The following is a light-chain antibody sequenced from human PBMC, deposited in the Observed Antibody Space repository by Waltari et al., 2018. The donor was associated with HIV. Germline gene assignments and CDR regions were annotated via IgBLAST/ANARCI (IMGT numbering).Light chain of an antibody. V-gene: IGLV1-47*01. J-gene: IGLJ3*02. Sequence: QPVLTQPPAASGTPGHGVTISCSGSNSNMGTNSVNWYQHLTGMAPKLLSYRNNRRPSGVPDRFSGSRSGTSASLAISGLRSEDEADYYCATWDDSLIWVFGGGTKLTVL. CDR1: NSNMGTNS. CDR3: ATWDDSLIWV. CDR2: RNN.